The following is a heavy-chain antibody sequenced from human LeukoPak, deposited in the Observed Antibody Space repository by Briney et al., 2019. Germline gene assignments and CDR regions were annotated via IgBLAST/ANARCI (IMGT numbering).Heavy chain of an antibody. Sequence: SETLSLTCTVSGGSISSYYWSWIRQPAGKRLEWIGRIYTSGSTNYNSSLKSRVTMSVDTSKNQFSLKLNSVTAADTAVYYCARDARYGDYYFDYWGQGTLVTVSS. J-gene: IGHJ4*02. D-gene: IGHD4-17*01. CDR2: IYTSGST. V-gene: IGHV4-4*07. CDR1: GGSISSYY. CDR3: ARDARYGDYYFDY.